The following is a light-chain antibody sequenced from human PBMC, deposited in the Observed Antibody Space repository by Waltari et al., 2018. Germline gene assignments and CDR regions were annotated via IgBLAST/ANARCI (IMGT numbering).Light chain of an antibody. V-gene: IGLV2-23*02. Sequence: QSALTQPAAVSGSPGQSITISCTVTSRDIGKYNIFSWYQQHPGKAPKVVIYEVTKRPSGVSNRFSGSKSGNTASLTIYGLQAEDEADYYCCSYAGSDSLVVFGGGTKVTVL. CDR3: CSYAGSDSLVV. J-gene: IGLJ2*01. CDR1: SRDIGKYNI. CDR2: EVT.